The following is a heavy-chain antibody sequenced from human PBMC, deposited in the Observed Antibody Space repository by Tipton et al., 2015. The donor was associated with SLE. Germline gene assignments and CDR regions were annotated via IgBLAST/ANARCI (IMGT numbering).Heavy chain of an antibody. Sequence: TLSLTCTVSGGSISSYYWSWIRQPPGKGLEWIGYSYYSGSTNYNPSLKSRVTISVDTSKNQFSLKLSSVTASDTAVYYCARQGQQLVRPYYYVMDVWGQGTTVTVSS. J-gene: IGHJ6*02. CDR3: ARQGQQLVRPYYYVMDV. D-gene: IGHD6-13*01. V-gene: IGHV4-59*08. CDR2: SYYSGST. CDR1: GGSISSYY.